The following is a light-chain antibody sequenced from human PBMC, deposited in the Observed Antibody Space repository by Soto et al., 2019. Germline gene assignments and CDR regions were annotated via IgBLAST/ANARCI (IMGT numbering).Light chain of an antibody. CDR3: QHGGT. CDR1: QSVSTY. Sequence: EIVLTQSPATLYLSPGERATVSCRASQSVSTYLGWYQQKAGQAPRLLIYDASNRATGIPTRFSGGGSGTDFTLTISRLEPEDFVVYCCQHGGTFGQGTRLESK. CDR2: DAS. J-gene: IGKJ5*01. V-gene: IGKV3-11*01.